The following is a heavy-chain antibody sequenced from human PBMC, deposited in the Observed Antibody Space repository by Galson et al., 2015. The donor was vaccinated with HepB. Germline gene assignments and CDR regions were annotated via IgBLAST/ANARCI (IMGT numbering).Heavy chain of an antibody. CDR1: GFTFSSYG. V-gene: IGHV3-33*01. CDR3: ARDLWDPTPNCGGDCYSYYFDY. CDR2: IWYDGSNK. D-gene: IGHD2-21*01. J-gene: IGHJ4*02. Sequence: SLRLSCAASGFTFSSYGMHWVRQAPGKGLEWVAVIWYDGSNKYYADSVKGRFTISRDNSKNTLYLQMNSLRAEDTAVYYCARDLWDPTPNCGGDCYSYYFDYWGQGTLVTVSS.